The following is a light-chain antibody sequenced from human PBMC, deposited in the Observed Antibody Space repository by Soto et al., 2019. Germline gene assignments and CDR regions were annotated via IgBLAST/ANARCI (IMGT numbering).Light chain of an antibody. V-gene: IGKV1-39*01. Sequence: DIQMTQSPSSLSASVGDRVTITFRASQSIISYLNWYQQKPGKAPKLLIYAASSLQSGVPSRFSGSGSGTDFTLTISSLQPEDFATYYCQQSYSTPTFGPGTKVDIK. CDR1: QSIISY. CDR2: AAS. J-gene: IGKJ3*01. CDR3: QQSYSTPT.